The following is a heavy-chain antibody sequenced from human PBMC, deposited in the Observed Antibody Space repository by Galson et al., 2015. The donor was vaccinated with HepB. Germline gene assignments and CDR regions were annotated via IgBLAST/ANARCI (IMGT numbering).Heavy chain of an antibody. CDR3: ARTRAEGMNRYFWYFDL. Sequence: ETLSLTCAVYGGSLSDDYWSWIRQPPGKGLEWIGEITRGGSANYNPSLKSRVTMSLHTSKNQVSLKLTSVTATDTAVYYCARTRAEGMNRYFWYFDLWGRGSLVTVSS. CDR2: ITRGGSA. D-gene: IGHD1-14*01. V-gene: IGHV4-34*01. J-gene: IGHJ2*01. CDR1: GGSLSDDY.